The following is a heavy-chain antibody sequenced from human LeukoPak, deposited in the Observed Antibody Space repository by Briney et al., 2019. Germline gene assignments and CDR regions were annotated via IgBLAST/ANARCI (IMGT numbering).Heavy chain of an antibody. Sequence: GESLEISFKGSGNRFTSYWIGWVRPVPGKGLGWMGIIYPGDSDTRYSPSFEGQVTISADKYITTAYLQWSSLKASDTAMYYCARRDGYGAYDIWGQGTMVTVSS. CDR2: IYPGDSDT. J-gene: IGHJ3*02. CDR1: GNRFTSYW. V-gene: IGHV5-51*01. CDR3: ARRDGYGAYDI. D-gene: IGHD5-24*01.